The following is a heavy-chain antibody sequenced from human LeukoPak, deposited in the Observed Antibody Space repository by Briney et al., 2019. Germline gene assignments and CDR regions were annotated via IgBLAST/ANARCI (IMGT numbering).Heavy chain of an antibody. CDR3: AKNLPYNYYGSGSYYTAIDH. V-gene: IGHV3-21*01. Sequence: GGSLRLSCAASGFTFSSYSMNWVRQAPGKGLEWVSSISSSSSYIYYADSVKGRFTISRDNAKNSLYLQMNSLRAEDTAVYYCAKNLPYNYYGSGSYYTAIDHWGQGTLVTVSS. CDR1: GFTFSSYS. D-gene: IGHD3-10*01. CDR2: ISSSSSYI. J-gene: IGHJ4*02.